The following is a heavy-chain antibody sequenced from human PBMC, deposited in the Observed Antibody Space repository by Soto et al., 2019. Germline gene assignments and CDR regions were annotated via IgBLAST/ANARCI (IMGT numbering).Heavy chain of an antibody. Sequence: PGESLKISCKGSGYSFTSYWIGWVRQMPGKGLEWMGIIYPGDSDTRYSPSFQGQVTISADKSISTAYLQWSSLKASDTAMYYCAGQSMVRGVIIGRNFDYWGQGTLVTVSS. V-gene: IGHV5-51*01. D-gene: IGHD3-10*01. CDR1: GYSFTSYW. CDR3: AGQSMVRGVIIGRNFDY. CDR2: IYPGDSDT. J-gene: IGHJ4*02.